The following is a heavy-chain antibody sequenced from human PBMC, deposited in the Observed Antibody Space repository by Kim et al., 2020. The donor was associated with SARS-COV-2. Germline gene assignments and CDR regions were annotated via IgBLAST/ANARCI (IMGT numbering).Heavy chain of an antibody. V-gene: IGHV4-31*02. J-gene: IGHJ4*02. CDR3: ARVRFFSGHFDY. D-gene: IGHD1-26*01. Sequence: YSHPTLKSRVTISVDTSKNQFSLKLSSVTAADTAVYYCARVRFFSGHFDYWGQGTLVTVSS.